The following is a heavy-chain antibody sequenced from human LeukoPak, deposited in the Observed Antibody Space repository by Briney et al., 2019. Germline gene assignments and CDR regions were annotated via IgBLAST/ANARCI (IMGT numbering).Heavy chain of an antibody. V-gene: IGHV3-7*03. CDR3: AREKGVLLWFGELPHFDY. CDR1: GFTFSSYW. J-gene: IGHJ4*02. Sequence: GGSLRLSCAASGFTFSSYWMSWVRQAPGKGLEWVANIKQDGSEKYYVDSVKGRFTISRDNAKNSLYLQMNSLRAEDTAVYYCAREKGVLLWFGELPHFDYWGQGTLVTVSS. D-gene: IGHD3-10*01. CDR2: IKQDGSEK.